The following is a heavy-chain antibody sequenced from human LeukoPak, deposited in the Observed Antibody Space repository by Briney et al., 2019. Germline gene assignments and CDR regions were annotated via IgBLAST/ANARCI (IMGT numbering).Heavy chain of an antibody. V-gene: IGHV4-59*01. D-gene: IGHD1-26*01. CDR3: ARGGSGTYYHY. CDR2: IYYSGST. Sequence: SETLSLTCTVSGGSITSYHYSWIRQPPGKGLEWIGYIYYSGSTNYTPSLKSRVTISVDTSKNQFSLKLSSVTAADTAVYYCARGGSGTYYHYWGQGTLVTVS. J-gene: IGHJ4*02. CDR1: GGSITSYH.